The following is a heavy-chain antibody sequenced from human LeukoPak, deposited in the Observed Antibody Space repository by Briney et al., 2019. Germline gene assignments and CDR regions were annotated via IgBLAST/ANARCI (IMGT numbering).Heavy chain of an antibody. Sequence: SQTLSLTCALSGDTVSSNSATWNWIRQSPSRGLEWLVRTYYRSKWHNDYAVSVKSRITFTPDTSKNQFSLQLNSVITEDTAVYYCVRVIVTTGYFDYWGQGTLVTVSS. CDR2: TYYRSKWHN. J-gene: IGHJ4*02. CDR1: GDTVSSNSAT. D-gene: IGHD1-1*01. CDR3: VRVIVTTGYFDY. V-gene: IGHV6-1*01.